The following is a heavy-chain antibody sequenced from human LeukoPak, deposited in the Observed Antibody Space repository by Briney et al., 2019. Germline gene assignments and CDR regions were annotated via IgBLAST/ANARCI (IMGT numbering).Heavy chain of an antibody. CDR2: IKPDGSGK. V-gene: IGHV3-7*01. Sequence: GGSLRLSCAASGLTFSSYWISWVRQAPGKGLEWVAYIKPDGSGKYYVDSVKGRFTISRDNAKNSLYLQMNSLRAEDTAMYYCAKGITGNVRFDHWGQGTLVTVSS. J-gene: IGHJ4*02. D-gene: IGHD1-20*01. CDR3: AKGITGNVRFDH. CDR1: GLTFSSYW.